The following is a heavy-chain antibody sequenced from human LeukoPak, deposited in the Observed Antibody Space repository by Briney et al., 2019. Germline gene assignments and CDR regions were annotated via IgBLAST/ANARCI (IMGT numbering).Heavy chain of an antibody. Sequence: GGSLRLSCAASGFTFSSYSMNWVRQAPGKGLEWVSAISGSGGSTYYADSVKGRFTISRDNSKNTLYLQMNSLRAEDTAVYYCAKVGLRCSSTSCPMNYYMDVWGKGTTVTVSS. V-gene: IGHV3-23*01. J-gene: IGHJ6*03. D-gene: IGHD2-2*01. CDR3: AKVGLRCSSTSCPMNYYMDV. CDR1: GFTFSSYS. CDR2: ISGSGGST.